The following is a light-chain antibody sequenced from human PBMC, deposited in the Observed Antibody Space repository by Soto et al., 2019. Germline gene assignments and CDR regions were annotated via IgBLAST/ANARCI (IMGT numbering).Light chain of an antibody. CDR3: AAWDDSLNGQWV. CDR2: NDS. Sequence: QSVLTQPPSASGTPGQRVTISCSGSSSNIGSNLVNWYQQLPGTAPKLLIYNDSHRPSGVPDRFSGSKSGTSASLAISGLQSEDEADYYCAAWDDSLNGQWVFGGGIKLTVL. V-gene: IGLV1-44*01. CDR1: SSNIGSNL. J-gene: IGLJ3*02.